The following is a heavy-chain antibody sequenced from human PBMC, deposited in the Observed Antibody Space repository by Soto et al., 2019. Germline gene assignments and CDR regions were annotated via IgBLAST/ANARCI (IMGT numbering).Heavy chain of an antibody. J-gene: IGHJ4*02. V-gene: IGHV1-3*01. CDR1: GYSFTRHY. CDR2: INAGNGNT. D-gene: IGHD5-18*01. Sequence: ASVKVSCKAIGYSFTRHYMHWVRQAPGQRLEWMGWINAGNGNTKYSQKFQGRVTITRDTSASTAYMELSSLRSEDTAVYYCARSPGYSYGDYWGQGTLVTVSS. CDR3: ARSPGYSYGDY.